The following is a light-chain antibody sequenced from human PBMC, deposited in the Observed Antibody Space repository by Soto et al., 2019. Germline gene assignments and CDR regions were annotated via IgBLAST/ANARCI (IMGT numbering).Light chain of an antibody. CDR3: QQYNHWPYT. J-gene: IGKJ2*01. V-gene: IGKV3-15*01. CDR2: GAS. CDR1: QSVSSN. Sequence: EIVMTQSPATLSVSPGERATLSCRASQSVSSNLAWYQQKPGQAPRLLIYGASTRATGIPARFSGSGSGTEFPLTLSSLQSEDFAVYYRQQYNHWPYTFGQGTKLEIK.